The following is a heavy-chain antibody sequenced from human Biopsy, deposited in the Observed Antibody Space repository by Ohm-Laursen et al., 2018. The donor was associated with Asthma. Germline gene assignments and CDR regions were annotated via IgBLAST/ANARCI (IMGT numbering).Heavy chain of an antibody. CDR3: AKITTDRQKANNWFDP. V-gene: IGHV3-23*01. J-gene: IGHJ5*02. D-gene: IGHD3-22*01. CDR1: GFAFNNSS. Sequence: GPLRLSCSASGFAFNNSSMTWVRQAPGKGLEWVSSISASDVRTFYADSVKGRFTVSRDSSRNTLYLQLSTLRVEDTAVYFCAKITTDRQKANNWFDPWGQGTLVTVSS. CDR2: ISASDVRT.